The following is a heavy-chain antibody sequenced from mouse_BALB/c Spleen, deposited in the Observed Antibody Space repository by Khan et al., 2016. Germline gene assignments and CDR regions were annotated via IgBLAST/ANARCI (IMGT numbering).Heavy chain of an antibody. Sequence: QVQLQQSGAELAKPGASVKMSCKASGYTFTSYWMHWVKQRPGQGLEWIGYINPSTGYTEYNQKFKDKATLTADKSSSTAYMQLSSLTSEDSAVYYGARSEYGFDYWGQGTTLTGSS. CDR2: INPSTGYT. V-gene: IGHV1-7*01. CDR1: GYTFTSYW. J-gene: IGHJ2*01. CDR3: ARSEYGFDY. D-gene: IGHD2-10*02.